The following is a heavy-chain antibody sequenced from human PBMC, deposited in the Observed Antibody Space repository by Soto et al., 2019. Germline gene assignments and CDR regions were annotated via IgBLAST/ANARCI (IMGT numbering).Heavy chain of an antibody. CDR3: ARDVSWYSYGSNYGY. CDR2: IKQDGSEK. Sequence: EVQLVESGGGLVQPGGSLRLSCAASGFTFSSYWMSWVRQAPGKGLEWVANIKQDGSEKSYVDSVKGRFTISRDNAKNSLYLQMNSLRAEDTAVYYCARDVSWYSYGSNYGYWGQGTLVTVSS. V-gene: IGHV3-7*03. D-gene: IGHD5-18*01. J-gene: IGHJ4*02. CDR1: GFTFSSYW.